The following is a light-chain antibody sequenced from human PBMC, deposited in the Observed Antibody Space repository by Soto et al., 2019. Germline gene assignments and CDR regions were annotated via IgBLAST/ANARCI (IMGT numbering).Light chain of an antibody. CDR1: QSVSSSY. CDR2: GAS. V-gene: IGKV3-20*01. CDR3: QQYGSSPYT. J-gene: IGKJ2*01. Sequence: EIVLTQSPGTLSLSPGERATLSCRASQSVSSSYLAWYQQKPGQDPSLLIYGASSRATAIPDRFSGSGSGTDFTLTISRLEPEDFAVYYCQQYGSSPYTFGQGTKLEIK.